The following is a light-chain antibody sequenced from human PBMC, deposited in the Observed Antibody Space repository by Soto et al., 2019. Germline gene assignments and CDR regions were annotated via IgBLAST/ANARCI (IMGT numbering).Light chain of an antibody. V-gene: IGLV1-40*01. CDR1: SSNIGAGYD. CDR3: QSCGSSPSQV. J-gene: IGLJ2*01. Sequence: QSVLTQPPSVSGAPGQRVTISCTGSSSNIGAGYDVHWYQQLPGTAPKLLIYGNTNRPSGVPDRFSGSKSGTSASLAITGRPAEDEADYCCQSCGSSPSQVFGGGTKLTVL. CDR2: GNT.